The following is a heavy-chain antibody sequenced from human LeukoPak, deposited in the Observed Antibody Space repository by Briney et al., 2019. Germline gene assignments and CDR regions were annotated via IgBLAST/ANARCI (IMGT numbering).Heavy chain of an antibody. CDR2: ISPYTTKT. CDR1: GYTFISYG. J-gene: IGHJ6*03. V-gene: IGHV1-18*01. Sequence: ASVKVSCKASGYTFISYGITWMRQAPGQGLEWIGWISPYTTKTNYAQSLQGRVTMTTDTSTSTAYMELRSLRSDDTAVYYCAREGGVGPTAPPDYYSYQMDVWGKGTTVTVSS. CDR3: AREGGVGPTAPPDYYSYQMDV. D-gene: IGHD1-26*01.